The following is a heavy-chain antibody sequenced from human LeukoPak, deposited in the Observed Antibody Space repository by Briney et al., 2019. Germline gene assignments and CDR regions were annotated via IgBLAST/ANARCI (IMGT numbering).Heavy chain of an antibody. V-gene: IGHV4-34*01. CDR1: GGSFSGYY. CDR3: ARKTKGRNYYYYYYMDV. D-gene: IGHD3-10*01. Sequence: PSETLSLTCAVYGGSFSGYYWSWIRQPPGKGLEWIGEINHSGSTNYNPSLKSRVTIPVDTSKNQFSLKLSSVTAADTALYYCARKTKGRNYYYYYYMDVWGKGTTVTVSS. J-gene: IGHJ6*03. CDR2: INHSGST.